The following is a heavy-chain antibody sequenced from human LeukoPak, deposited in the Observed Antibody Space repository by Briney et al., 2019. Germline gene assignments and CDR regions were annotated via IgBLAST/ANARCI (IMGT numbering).Heavy chain of an antibody. D-gene: IGHD6-13*01. V-gene: IGHV3-23*01. J-gene: IGHJ4*02. CDR2: ISGSGGST. CDR3: ANPLFNSGYSIPKYDY. Sequence: GGSLRLSCAASGFTFSSYAMSWVRQAPGKGLEWVSAISGSGGSTYYADSVKGRFTISRDNSKDTLYLQMNSLRAEDTAVYYCANPLFNSGYSIPKYDYWGQGTLVTVSS. CDR1: GFTFSSYA.